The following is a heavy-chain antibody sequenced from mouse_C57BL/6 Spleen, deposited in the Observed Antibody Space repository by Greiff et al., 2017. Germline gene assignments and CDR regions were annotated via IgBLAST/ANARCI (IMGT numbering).Heavy chain of an antibody. CDR3: ARSRGFITTVVEGFNYAMDY. D-gene: IGHD1-1*01. CDR2: IYPGSGST. Sequence: QVQLQQPGAELVKPGASVKMSCKASGYTFTSYWITWVKQRPGQGLEWIGDIYPGSGSTNYNEKFKSKATLTVDTSSSTAYMQLSSLTSEDSAVYYCARSRGFITTVVEGFNYAMDYWGQGTSVTVSS. V-gene: IGHV1-55*01. J-gene: IGHJ4*01. CDR1: GYTFTSYW.